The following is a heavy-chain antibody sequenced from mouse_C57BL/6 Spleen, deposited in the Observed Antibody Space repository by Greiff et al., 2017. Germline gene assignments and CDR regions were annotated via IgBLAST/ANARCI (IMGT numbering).Heavy chain of an antibody. CDR2: IYPGDGDT. CDR3: ARAGRTGIFDY. CDR1: CYAFSSSW. V-gene: IGHV1-82*01. Sequence: VQLQQSVPELVKPGASVKISCKASCYAFSSSWMNWVKQRPGKGLEWIGRIYPGDGDTNYNGKFKGKATLTADKSSSTAYMQLSSLTSEDSAVYFCARAGRTGIFDYWGQGTTLTVSS. J-gene: IGHJ2*01. D-gene: IGHD4-1*01.